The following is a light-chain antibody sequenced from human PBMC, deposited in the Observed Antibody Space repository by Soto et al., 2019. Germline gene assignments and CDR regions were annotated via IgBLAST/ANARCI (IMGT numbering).Light chain of an antibody. J-gene: IGLJ2*01. V-gene: IGLV2-23*01. CDR2: EGS. CDR1: SSDVGSYNL. CDR3: CSYAGGDVV. Sequence: QSVLTQPASVSGSPGQSITISCTGTSSDVGSYNLVSWYQQHPGKAPKLMIYEGSKRPSGVSNRFSGSKSGNTASLTISGLQAKDEADYYCCSYAGGDVVFGGGTKVTVL.